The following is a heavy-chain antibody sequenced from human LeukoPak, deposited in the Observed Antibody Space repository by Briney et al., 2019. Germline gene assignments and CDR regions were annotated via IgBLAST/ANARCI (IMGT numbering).Heavy chain of an antibody. CDR1: GHSISSGDNY. V-gene: IGHV4-61*02. J-gene: IGHJ4*02. D-gene: IGHD3-22*01. CDR2: IYTSGST. Sequence: PSETLSLTCTVSGHSISSGDNYWSWIRQPAGKGLEWIGRIYTSGSTNYNPSLKSRVTISGDTSKNQFSLRLSSVTAADTAVYYCARASYSYDINGWVPFDYWGQGTLVTVSS. CDR3: ARASYSYDINGWVPFDY.